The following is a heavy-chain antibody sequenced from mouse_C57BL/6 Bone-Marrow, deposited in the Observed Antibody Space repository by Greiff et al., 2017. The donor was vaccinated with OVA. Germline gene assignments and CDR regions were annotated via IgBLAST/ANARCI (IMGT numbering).Heavy chain of an antibody. V-gene: IGHV1-76*01. Sequence: QVQLQQSGAEVVRPGASVKLSCKASGYTFTDHYINWVKQRPGQGLEWIARIYPGSGNTYYNEKFKGKATLTAEKSSNTAYMQLSSLTAEYSAVYFGARDDGYFFEYWGQGTTLTVSS. CDR2: IYPGSGNT. J-gene: IGHJ2*01. D-gene: IGHD2-3*01. CDR3: ARDDGYFFEY. CDR1: GYTFTDHY.